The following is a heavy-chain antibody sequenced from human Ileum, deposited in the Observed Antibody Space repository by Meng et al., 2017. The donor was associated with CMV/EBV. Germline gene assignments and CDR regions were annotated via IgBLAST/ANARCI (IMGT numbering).Heavy chain of an antibody. D-gene: IGHD6-19*01. J-gene: IGHJ4*02. CDR2: IRSKKEGGTT. Sequence: SCTTSGFRFGDYPMNWVRQAPGKGLEWVGFIRSKKEGGTTEYAASVKGRFSISRDDSKSVAYLQMNSPKTEDTAVYYCTSGGWYADYWGQGTLVTVSS. CDR1: GFRFGDYP. V-gene: IGHV3-49*04. CDR3: TSGGWYADY.